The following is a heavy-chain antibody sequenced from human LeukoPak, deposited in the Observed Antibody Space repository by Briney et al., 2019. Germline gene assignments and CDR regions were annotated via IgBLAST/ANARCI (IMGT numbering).Heavy chain of an antibody. CDR2: IYHSGST. D-gene: IGHD3-10*01. V-gene: IGHV4-4*02. J-gene: IGHJ5*02. CDR3: AKITMVRTSGRDWFDP. CDR1: GGSISSSNW. Sequence: SEALSLTCAVSGGSISSSNWWSWVRQPPGKGLEWIGEIYHSGSTNYNPSLKSRVTISVDKSKNQFSLKLSSVTAADAAVYYCAKITMVRTSGRDWFDPWGQGTLVTVSS.